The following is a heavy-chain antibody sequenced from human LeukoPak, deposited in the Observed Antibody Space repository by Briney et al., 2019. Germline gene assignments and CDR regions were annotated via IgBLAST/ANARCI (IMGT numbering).Heavy chain of an antibody. CDR2: IYPGDSDT. CDR3: ARLSCYDFWSGYPPCY. CDR1: GYSFTSYW. V-gene: IGHV5-51*01. D-gene: IGHD3-3*01. Sequence: PGESLKISCKGSGYSFTSYWIGWVRQMPGKGLEWMGIIYPGDSDTSYSPSFQGQVTISADKSISTAYLQWSSLKASDTAMYYCARLSCYDFWSGYPPCYWGQGTLVTVSS. J-gene: IGHJ4*02.